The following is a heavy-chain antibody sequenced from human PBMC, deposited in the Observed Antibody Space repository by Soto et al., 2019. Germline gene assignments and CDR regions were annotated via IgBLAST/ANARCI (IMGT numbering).Heavy chain of an antibody. J-gene: IGHJ6*02. CDR1: GGSISSGDYY. D-gene: IGHD3-10*01. CDR2: IYYSGST. V-gene: IGHV4-30-4*01. Sequence: SETLSLTCTVSGGSISSGDYYWSWSRQPPGKGLEWIGYIYYSGSTYYNPSLKSRVTISVDTSKNQFSLKLSSVTAADTAVYYCARVRSWGFSYYYYGMDVWGQGTTVTVSS. CDR3: ARVRSWGFSYYYYGMDV.